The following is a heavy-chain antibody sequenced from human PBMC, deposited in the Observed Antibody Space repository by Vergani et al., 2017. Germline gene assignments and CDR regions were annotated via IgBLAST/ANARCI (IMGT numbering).Heavy chain of an antibody. D-gene: IGHD2-21*01. CDR1: GESLSGNYW. Sequence: QVQLQESGPGLVKPPGTLSLTCSVSGESLSGNYWWSWVRQHPGKGLEWIGKIFHTGTTSFNPSLKSRATISMDQSKNQFSMKLNSVTAADTAVYYCATIPLWYGTSADFDFWGQGTLVTVSS. CDR2: IFHTGTT. V-gene: IGHV4-4*03. CDR3: ATIPLWYGTSADFDF. J-gene: IGHJ4*02.